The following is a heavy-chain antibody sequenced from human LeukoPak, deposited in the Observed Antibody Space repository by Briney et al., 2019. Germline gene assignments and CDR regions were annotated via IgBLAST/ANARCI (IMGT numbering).Heavy chain of an antibody. J-gene: IGHJ4*02. V-gene: IGHV1-46*01. CDR2: INPSGGST. Sequence: ASVKVSCKTSGYTFTRYQIHWVRQAPGQGLEWMGIINPSGGSTNSAQRFQGRVTMTRDTSTSTVYMEVSNLRSEDTAVYYCARDSDYGDPGYYFDYWGQGTLVTVSS. CDR1: GYTFTRYQ. D-gene: IGHD4-17*01. CDR3: ARDSDYGDPGYYFDY.